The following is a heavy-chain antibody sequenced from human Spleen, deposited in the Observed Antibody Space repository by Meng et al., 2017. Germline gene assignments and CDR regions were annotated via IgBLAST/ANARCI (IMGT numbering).Heavy chain of an antibody. Sequence: ASVKVSCKASGYTFTSYYMHWVRQAPGQGLEWMGWINPNSGGTASAQKFQGRVTMTRDTSISTAYMDLSRLRSDDTAVYYCARDPQGFDSSGYYAYFDYWGQGMLVTVSS. J-gene: IGHJ4*02. CDR3: ARDPQGFDSSGYYAYFDY. V-gene: IGHV1-2*02. CDR2: INPNSGGT. CDR1: GYTFTSYY. D-gene: IGHD3-22*01.